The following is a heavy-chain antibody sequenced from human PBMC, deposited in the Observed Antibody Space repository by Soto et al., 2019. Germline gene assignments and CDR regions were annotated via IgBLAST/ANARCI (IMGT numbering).Heavy chain of an antibody. CDR2: IYYSGST. J-gene: IGHJ3*02. V-gene: IGHV4-31*03. Sequence: SETLSLTCTVSGSSSSRGGYYWRWIRQHPGKGLEWIGYIYYSGSTYYNPSLKSRVTISVDTSKNQFSLKLSSVTAADTAVYYCARDLITIFAFDIWGQGTMVTVSS. CDR1: GSSSSRGGYY. D-gene: IGHD3-3*01. CDR3: ARDLITIFAFDI.